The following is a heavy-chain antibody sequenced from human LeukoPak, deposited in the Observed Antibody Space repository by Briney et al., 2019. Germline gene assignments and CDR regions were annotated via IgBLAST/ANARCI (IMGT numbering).Heavy chain of an antibody. V-gene: IGHV3-11*04. CDR3: ARDYYGSDTYYFDY. CDR2: ISSSGSTV. J-gene: IGHJ4*02. Sequence: GGSLRLSCAASGFTFSDYYMSWIRQAPGKGLEWVSYISSSGSTVYYADSVKGRFTISRDNAKNSLYLQMNSLRAEDTAVYYCARDYYGSDTYYFDYWGQGTLVTVSS. CDR1: GFTFSDYY. D-gene: IGHD3-10*01.